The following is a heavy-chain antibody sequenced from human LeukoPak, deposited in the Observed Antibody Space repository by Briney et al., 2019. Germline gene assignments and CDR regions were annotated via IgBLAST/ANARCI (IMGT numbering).Heavy chain of an antibody. D-gene: IGHD4-11*01. J-gene: IGHJ6*03. CDR2: IYPGDSDT. CDR3: ARRRGDHSNYGGPKYFYYMDV. V-gene: IGHV5-51*01. Sequence: GESLKISCKGSGYSFTTYWIGWVRQMPGKGLEWMGIIYPGDSDTRYSPSFQGQVTISADKSISPAYLQWSTLKASDAAMYYCARRRGDHSNYGGPKYFYYMDVWGKGTTVTVSS. CDR1: GYSFTTYW.